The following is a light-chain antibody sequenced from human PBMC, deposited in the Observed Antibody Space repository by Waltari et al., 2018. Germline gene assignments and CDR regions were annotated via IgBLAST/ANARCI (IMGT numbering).Light chain of an antibody. V-gene: IGKV3-20*01. Sequence: EIVLTQSPASLSLSPGDRATLSCRASQSVGRTLAWYQQRPGQAPRLLIYDASSRATGMPDRFSGSGSGEDFSLNISRLEPEDFAVYYCQKYGTRPAKFGEGTKVEVK. J-gene: IGKJ1*01. CDR2: DAS. CDR3: QKYGTRPAK. CDR1: QSVGRT.